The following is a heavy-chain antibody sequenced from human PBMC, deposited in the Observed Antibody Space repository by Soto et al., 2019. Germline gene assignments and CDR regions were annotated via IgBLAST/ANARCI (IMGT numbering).Heavy chain of an antibody. J-gene: IGHJ6*02. CDR3: ARVCGGDCNYGMDV. CDR2: IYYSGST. D-gene: IGHD2-21*02. V-gene: IGHV4-31*03. Sequence: QVQLQESGPGLVKPSQTLSLTCTVSGGSISSGGYYWTWIRQHPGKGLEWIGYIYYSGSTYYNPSLKSRVTISVDTSKNQFSLKLSSVTAADTAVYYCARVCGGDCNYGMDVWGQGTTVTVSS. CDR1: GGSISSGGYY.